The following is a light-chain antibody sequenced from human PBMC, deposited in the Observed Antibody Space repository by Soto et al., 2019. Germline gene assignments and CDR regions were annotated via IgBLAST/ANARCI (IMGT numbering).Light chain of an antibody. Sequence: QPVLTQPPSVSGAPGQRVTISCTGSSSNIGAGYDVHWYQQLPGTAPKLLTYGNSNRPSGVPDRFSGSKSGTSASLAITGLQAEDEADYYCQSYDSSLSGHVFGTGTKVTVL. V-gene: IGLV1-40*01. CDR2: GNS. CDR3: QSYDSSLSGHV. CDR1: SSNIGAGYD. J-gene: IGLJ1*01.